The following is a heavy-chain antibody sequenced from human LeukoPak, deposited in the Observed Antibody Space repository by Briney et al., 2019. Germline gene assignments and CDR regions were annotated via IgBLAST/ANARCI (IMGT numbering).Heavy chain of an antibody. J-gene: IGHJ6*02. V-gene: IGHV6-1*01. Sequence: SQTLSLTCAISGDSASSNSAAWNWIRQSPSRGLEWLGRTYYRSKWYNDYAVSVKSRITINPDTSKNQFSLQLNSVTPEDTAVYYCARDRIWNEGVNYYYYYGMDVWGQGTTVTVSS. D-gene: IGHD1-1*01. CDR1: GDSASSNSAA. CDR2: TYYRSKWYN. CDR3: ARDRIWNEGVNYYYYYGMDV.